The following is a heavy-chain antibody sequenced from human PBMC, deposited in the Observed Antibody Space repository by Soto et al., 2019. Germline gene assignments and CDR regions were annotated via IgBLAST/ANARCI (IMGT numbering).Heavy chain of an antibody. D-gene: IGHD4-17*01. CDR1: GFSLTTAGAG. CDR2: TYWNDDT. CDR3: AHRGYGNYPRDNWFDP. J-gene: IGHJ5*02. Sequence: ESGPTLVNPTQTLTLTCTFSGFSLTTAGAGVGWIRQPPGKALEWLALTYWNDDTRYNPSLKSRLTITKDTSKNQVVLTVTNMDPVDTATFYCAHRGYGNYPRDNWFDPWGQGILVTVSS. V-gene: IGHV2-5*01.